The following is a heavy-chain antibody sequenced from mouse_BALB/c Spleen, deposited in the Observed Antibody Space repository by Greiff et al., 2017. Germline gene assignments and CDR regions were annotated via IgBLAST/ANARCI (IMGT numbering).Heavy chain of an antibody. Sequence: DVMLVESGGGLVKPGGSLKLSCAASGFTFSDYYMYWVRQTPEKRLEWVATISDGGSYTYYPDSVKGRFTISRDNAKNNLYLQMSSLKSEDTAMYYCARDRPLDATGDYAMDYWGQGTSVTVSS. J-gene: IGHJ4*01. D-gene: IGHD1-1*01. V-gene: IGHV5-4*02. CDR1: GFTFSDYY. CDR3: ARDRPLDATGDYAMDY. CDR2: ISDGGSYT.